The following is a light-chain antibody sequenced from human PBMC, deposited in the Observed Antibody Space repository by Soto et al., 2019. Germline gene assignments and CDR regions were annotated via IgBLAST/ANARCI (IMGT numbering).Light chain of an antibody. Sequence: EIVMTQSPATLSVSPGERATLSCRASQSVSSNLAWYQQKPGQAPRLLIYGASTRATGIPARFSGSGSGTEFTITISSLQSEDFAVYYCQQYNNWPRTFGQGTTVEIK. V-gene: IGKV3-15*01. CDR2: GAS. CDR1: QSVSSN. J-gene: IGKJ1*01. CDR3: QQYNNWPRT.